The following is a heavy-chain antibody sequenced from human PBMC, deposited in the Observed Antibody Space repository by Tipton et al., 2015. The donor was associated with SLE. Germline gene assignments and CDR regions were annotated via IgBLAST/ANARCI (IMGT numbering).Heavy chain of an antibody. D-gene: IGHD2-2*01. CDR2: IYYTGSA. J-gene: IGHJ3*02. CDR1: GGSISSATYY. CDR3: ARGRPHPDCTSSNCYDAFDI. V-gene: IGHV4-39*07. Sequence: TLSLTCTVSGGSISSATYYWGWIRQPPGKGLEWIGSIYYTGSAYYNPSLKSRVIISVDPSKNQFSLNLYSVTAADTAVYSCARGRPHPDCTSSNCYDAFDIWGQGTMVTVSS.